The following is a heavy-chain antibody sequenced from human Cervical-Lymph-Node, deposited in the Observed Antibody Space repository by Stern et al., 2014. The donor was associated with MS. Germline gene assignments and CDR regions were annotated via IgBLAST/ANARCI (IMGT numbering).Heavy chain of an antibody. Sequence: VHLVESGGEVKKPWASVKVSCQASGYTFTSYDINWVRQATGQGLEWMGWMNPNSGNTGYAQKFQGRVTMTRNTSISTAYMELSSLRSEDTAVYYCARGIAVAGLDYWGQGTLVTVSS. V-gene: IGHV1-8*01. CDR2: MNPNSGNT. CDR3: ARGIAVAGLDY. CDR1: GYTFTSYD. D-gene: IGHD6-19*01. J-gene: IGHJ4*02.